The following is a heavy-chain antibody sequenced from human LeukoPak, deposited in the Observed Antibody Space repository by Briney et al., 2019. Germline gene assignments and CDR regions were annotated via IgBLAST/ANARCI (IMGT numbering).Heavy chain of an antibody. J-gene: IGHJ3*02. V-gene: IGHV1-18*01. CDR2: ISAYNGNT. CDR3: ARDRMETYYYDSSGGDAFDI. D-gene: IGHD3-22*01. Sequence: ASVKVSCKASGYTFTSYGISWVRQAPGQGLEWMGWISAYNGNTNYAQKLQGRVTMTTDTSTSTAYMELRSLRSDDTAVYYCARDRMETYYYDSSGGDAFDIWGQGTMVTVSS. CDR1: GYTFTSYG.